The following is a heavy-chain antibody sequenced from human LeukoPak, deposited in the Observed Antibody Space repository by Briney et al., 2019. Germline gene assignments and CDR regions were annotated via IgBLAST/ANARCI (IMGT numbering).Heavy chain of an antibody. CDR2: ISSGSTYM. V-gene: IGHV3-21*01. CDR3: ARDSDKVATLDY. CDR1: GFTSSTYS. Sequence: PGGSLRLSCAASGFTSSTYSMNWVRQAPGKGLEWVSSISSGSTYMYYADSLKGRFTISRDNAKNSLYLQMNSLRAEDTAVYYCARDSDKVATLDYWGQGTLVTVSS. J-gene: IGHJ4*02. D-gene: IGHD5-12*01.